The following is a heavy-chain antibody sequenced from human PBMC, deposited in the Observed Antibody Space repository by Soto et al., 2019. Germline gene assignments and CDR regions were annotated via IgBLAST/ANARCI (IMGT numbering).Heavy chain of an antibody. V-gene: IGHV3-23*01. Sequence: EVQLLESGGGLEQPGGSLRLSCIGSGHTFHNYAMPWVRQAPGKGLEWVSGISGGGGSTYYADSVRGRFTISRDDTKNAPSLQMNGMGAENTAVYYSAKVSRGIGVVPAALNWGQGTLVTVSS. CDR1: GHTFHNYA. CDR3: AKVSRGIGVVPAALN. J-gene: IGHJ4*02. D-gene: IGHD2-2*01. CDR2: ISGGGGST.